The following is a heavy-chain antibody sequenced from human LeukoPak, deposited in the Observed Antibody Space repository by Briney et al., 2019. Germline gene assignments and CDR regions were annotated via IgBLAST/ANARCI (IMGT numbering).Heavy chain of an antibody. CDR1: GGSNSSYY. D-gene: IGHD3-22*01. J-gene: IGHJ5*02. CDR2: IYYSGST. V-gene: IGHV4-59*08. CDR3: ARQGGSSSAYYWFDP. Sequence: SETLSLTCTVSGGSNSSYYWSWIRQPPGKGLEWIGYIYYSGSTNYNPSLKSRVAISVDTSKNQFSLKLNSVTAADTAVYYCARQGGSSSAYYWFDPWGQGTLVTVSS.